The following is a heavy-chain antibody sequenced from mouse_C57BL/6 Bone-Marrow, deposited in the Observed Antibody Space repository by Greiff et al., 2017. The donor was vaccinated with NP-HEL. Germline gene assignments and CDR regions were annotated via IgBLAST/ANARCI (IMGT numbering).Heavy chain of an antibody. J-gene: IGHJ2*01. CDR3: ARYPLWEEGFDY. CDR2: IYPSDSET. D-gene: IGHD4-1*01. CDR1: GYTFTSYW. V-gene: IGHV1-61*01. Sequence: VQLQQPGAELVRPGSSVKLSCKASGYTFTSYWMDWVKQRPGQGLEWIGNIYPSDSETHYNQKFKDKATLTVDKSSSTAYMQLSILTSEDSAVYYCARYPLWEEGFDYWGQGTTLTVSS.